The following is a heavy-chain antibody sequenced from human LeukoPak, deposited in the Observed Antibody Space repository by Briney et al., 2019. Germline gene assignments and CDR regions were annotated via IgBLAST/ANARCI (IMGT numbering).Heavy chain of an antibody. CDR2: TYYRSKWYN. D-gene: IGHD6-19*01. J-gene: IGHJ6*03. Sequence: SQTLSLTCAISGDSVSSNSAAWNWIRQSPSRGLEWLGRTYYRSKWYNDYAVSVKSRITINPDTSKNQFSLQLNSVTPEDTAVYYCARSQSRSSGWYYYYYYMDVWGKGTTVTISS. CDR3: ARSQSRSSGWYYYYYYMDV. CDR1: GDSVSSNSAA. V-gene: IGHV6-1*01.